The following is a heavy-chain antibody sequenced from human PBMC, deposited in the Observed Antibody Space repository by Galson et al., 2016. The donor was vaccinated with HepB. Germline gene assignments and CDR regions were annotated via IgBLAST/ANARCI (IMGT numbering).Heavy chain of an antibody. J-gene: IGHJ4*02. CDR3: ARDRGFYSSTWD. Sequence: SLRLSCAASGFRFSSYAVSWVRQAPGKGLEWVSGISGSGGRTYYADSVKGRFTISRDNSKDTLYLQMISLRAEDTAVYYCARDRGFYSSTWDWGQGTLVTVSS. V-gene: IGHV3-23*01. CDR1: GFRFSSYA. CDR2: ISGSGGRT. D-gene: IGHD2-2*01.